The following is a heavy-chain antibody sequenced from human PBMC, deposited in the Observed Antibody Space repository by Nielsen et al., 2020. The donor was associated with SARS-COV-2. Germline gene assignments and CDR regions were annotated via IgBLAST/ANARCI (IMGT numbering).Heavy chain of an antibody. J-gene: IGHJ5*02. D-gene: IGHD3-3*01. CDR2: IIPIFGTA. V-gene: IGHV1-69*13. CDR1: GGTFSSYA. Sequence: SVKVSCKASGGTFSSYAISWVRQAPGQGLEWMGGIIPIFGTANYAQKFQGRVTITADESTSTAYMELSSLRSEDTAVYYCASSITIFGGLDPWGQGTLVTVSS. CDR3: ASSITIFGGLDP.